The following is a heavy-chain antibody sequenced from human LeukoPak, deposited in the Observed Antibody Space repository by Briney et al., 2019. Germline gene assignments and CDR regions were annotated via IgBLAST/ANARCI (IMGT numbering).Heavy chain of an antibody. D-gene: IGHD1-1*01. Sequence: PSETLSLTCTVSGYSVSSGYYWGWIRQPPGKGLEWIGSIYHSGITYYNPSLKSRVTISIDTSKNQFSLELRSVTAADTAVYYCARHRTSGTTHAFDIWGQGTMVTVSS. CDR3: ARHRTSGTTHAFDI. CDR1: GYSVSSGYY. J-gene: IGHJ3*02. V-gene: IGHV4-38-2*02. CDR2: IYHSGIT.